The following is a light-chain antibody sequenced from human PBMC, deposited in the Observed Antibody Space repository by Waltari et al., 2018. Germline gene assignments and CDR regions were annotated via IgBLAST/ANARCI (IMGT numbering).Light chain of an antibody. CDR3: QQYESTPRT. V-gene: IGKV4-1*01. Sequence: DIVMTQSPDSLAVSLGERATINCKSSQSVLHSSNNKNYLAWYQQKPGQPPKLLIYWASTRESGVPDRFSGSGSGTDFTLTITGLQADDAAVYHCQQYESTPRTFGQGTRVEI. CDR1: QSVLHSSNNKNY. CDR2: WAS. J-gene: IGKJ1*01.